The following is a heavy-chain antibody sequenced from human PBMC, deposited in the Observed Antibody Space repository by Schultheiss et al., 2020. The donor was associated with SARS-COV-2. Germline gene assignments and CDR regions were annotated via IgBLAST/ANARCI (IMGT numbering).Heavy chain of an antibody. V-gene: IGHV1-2*06. D-gene: IGHD1/OR15-1a*01. CDR2: INPNSGGT. Sequence: ASVKVSCKASGYTFTGYYMHWVRQAPGQGLEWMGRINPNSGGTNYAQKFQGRVTMTRDTSISTAYMELSSLRSEDTAVYYCARVPPNKHYYYYMDVWGKGTTVTVSS. J-gene: IGHJ6*03. CDR1: GYTFTGYY. CDR3: ARVPPNKHYYYYMDV.